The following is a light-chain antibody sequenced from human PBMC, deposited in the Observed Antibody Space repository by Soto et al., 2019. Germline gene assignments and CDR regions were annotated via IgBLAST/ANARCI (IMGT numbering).Light chain of an antibody. J-gene: IGKJ5*01. CDR2: RTF. CDR3: QQYDTSPPT. V-gene: IGKV3-20*01. Sequence: EIVLTQSPGILSLSTGERATLSCRASQTIASRYLAWYQHQPGQAPRLLIYRTFARAPGIPDRFSGGGSGTDFTLTISRLEREDFAVYYCQQYDTSPPTFGQGTRRDIK. CDR1: QTIASRY.